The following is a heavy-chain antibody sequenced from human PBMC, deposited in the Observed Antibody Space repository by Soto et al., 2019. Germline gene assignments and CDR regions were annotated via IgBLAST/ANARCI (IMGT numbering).Heavy chain of an antibody. J-gene: IGHJ6*02. CDR2: ISYDGSNK. Sequence: GGSLRLSCAASGFTFSSYGMHWVRQAPGKGLEWVAVISYDGSNKYYADSVKGRFTISRDNSKNTLYLQMNSLRAEDTAVYYCAKTRSGSYGYYYGMDGWGQGTTVTVSS. CDR1: GFTFSSYG. D-gene: IGHD1-26*01. V-gene: IGHV3-30*18. CDR3: AKTRSGSYGYYYGMDG.